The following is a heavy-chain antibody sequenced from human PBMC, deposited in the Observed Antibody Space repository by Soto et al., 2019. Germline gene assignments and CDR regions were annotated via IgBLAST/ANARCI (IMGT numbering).Heavy chain of an antibody. Sequence: QVQLVESGGGVVQPGRSLRLSCAASGFTFSSFGLHWVRQAPGKGLEWVAVISYDGSNKFYADSVKGRFTISRDNSKSTLYLQMNSLRPDDTAVYYCVKGGPGDCTSGTCYPCHWGQGTLVTVSS. CDR1: GFTFSSFG. J-gene: IGHJ4*02. V-gene: IGHV3-30*18. D-gene: IGHD2-15*01. CDR2: ISYDGSNK. CDR3: VKGGPGDCTSGTCYPCH.